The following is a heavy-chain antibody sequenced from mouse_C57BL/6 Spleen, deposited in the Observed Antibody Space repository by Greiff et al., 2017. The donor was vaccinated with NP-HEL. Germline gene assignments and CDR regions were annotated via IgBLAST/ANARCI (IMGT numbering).Heavy chain of an antibody. CDR3: TRWRVVTTEFAY. CDR1: GYTFTDYE. V-gene: IGHV1-15*01. D-gene: IGHD2-2*01. J-gene: IGHJ3*01. CDR2: IDPETGGT. Sequence: QVQLQQSGAELVRPGASVTLSCKASGYTFTDYEMHWVKQTPVHGLEWIGAIDPETGGTAYIQKFKGKAILTADKSSSTAYMELRSLTSEDSAVYYCTRWRVVTTEFAYWGQGTLVTVSA.